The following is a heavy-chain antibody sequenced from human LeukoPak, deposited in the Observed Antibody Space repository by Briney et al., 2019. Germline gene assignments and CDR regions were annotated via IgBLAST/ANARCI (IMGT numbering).Heavy chain of an antibody. D-gene: IGHD6-13*01. CDR1: GYTFTSYG. J-gene: IGHJ4*02. V-gene: IGHV1-18*01. Sequence: GASVKVSCKASGYTFTSYGISWVRQAPGQGLEWMGWISAYNGNTNYAQKLQGRVTMTTDISTSTAYMELRSLRSDDTAVYYCARDSEIAAAEYYFDYWGQGTLVTVSS. CDR3: ARDSEIAAAEYYFDY. CDR2: ISAYNGNT.